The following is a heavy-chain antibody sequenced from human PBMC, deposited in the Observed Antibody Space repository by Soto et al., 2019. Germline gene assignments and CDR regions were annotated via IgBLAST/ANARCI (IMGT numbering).Heavy chain of an antibody. V-gene: IGHV4-59*01. Sequence: PSETLSLTCTVSGGSISSYYWSWIRQPPGKGLEWIGYIYYSGSTNYNPSLKSRVTISVDTSKNQFSLKLSSVTAADTAVYYCARTPSRDYYGSGSFLYYFDYWGQGTLVTVSS. CDR1: GGSISSYY. D-gene: IGHD3-10*01. J-gene: IGHJ4*02. CDR2: IYYSGST. CDR3: ARTPSRDYYGSGSFLYYFDY.